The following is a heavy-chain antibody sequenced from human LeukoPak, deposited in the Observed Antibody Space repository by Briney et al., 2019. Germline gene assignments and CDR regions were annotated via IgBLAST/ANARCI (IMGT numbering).Heavy chain of an antibody. Sequence: GGSLRLSCAASGFTFSNYAMSWVRQAPGKGLEWVSAISGSGGSTYYADSVKGRFTISRDNSKNTLYLQMNGLRAEDTAVYYCAKGSYDYVWGSYRLLFYWGQGTLVTVSS. CDR2: ISGSGGST. J-gene: IGHJ4*02. V-gene: IGHV3-23*01. CDR1: GFTFSNYA. D-gene: IGHD3-16*02. CDR3: AKGSYDYVWGSYRLLFY.